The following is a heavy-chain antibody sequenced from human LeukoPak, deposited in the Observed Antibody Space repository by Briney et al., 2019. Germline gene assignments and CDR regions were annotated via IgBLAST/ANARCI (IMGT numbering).Heavy chain of an antibody. CDR3: AKGSDFWSGSI. CDR1: GFTFDDYA. CDR2: ISWNSGSI. V-gene: IGHV3-9*01. D-gene: IGHD3-3*01. Sequence: GGSLRLSCAASGFTFDDYAMHWVRQAPGKGLEWVSGISWNSGSIGYADSVKGRFTISRDNAKNSLYPQMNSLRAEDTALYYCAKGSDFWSGSIWGQGTMVTVSS. J-gene: IGHJ3*02.